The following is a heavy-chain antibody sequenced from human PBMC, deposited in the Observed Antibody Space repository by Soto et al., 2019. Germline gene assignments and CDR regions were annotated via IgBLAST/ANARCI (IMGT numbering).Heavy chain of an antibody. CDR3: ARRRRGGKDVMDV. CDR2: IYPGDSDT. V-gene: IGHV5-51*01. CDR1: GYSFISYC. J-gene: IGHJ6*02. D-gene: IGHD1-1*01. Sequence: LKVPWNGAGYSFISYCIGWVRQMTGKGLEWMGIIYPGDSDTRYSPSFQGQVTISADKSISTAYLQWSSLKASDTAMYYCARRRRGGKDVMDVWGQGTTVTVSS.